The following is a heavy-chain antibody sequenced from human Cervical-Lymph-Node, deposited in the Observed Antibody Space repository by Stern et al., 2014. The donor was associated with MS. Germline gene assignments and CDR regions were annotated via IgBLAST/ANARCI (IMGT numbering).Heavy chain of an antibody. D-gene: IGHD3-10*01. CDR2: IYPEDSDT. CDR3: ARPLRGINNAFDA. J-gene: IGHJ3*01. V-gene: IGHV5-51*01. CDR1: GYSFSNNW. Sequence: EVQLVQSGGEVKKAGESLKISCKGSGYSFSNNWIAWVRQMPGKGLEWMGFIYPEDSDTRYSPSFQGQVSISADTSISTTYLHWGSLKASDTAMYFCARPLRGINNAFDAWGQGTMVTVYS.